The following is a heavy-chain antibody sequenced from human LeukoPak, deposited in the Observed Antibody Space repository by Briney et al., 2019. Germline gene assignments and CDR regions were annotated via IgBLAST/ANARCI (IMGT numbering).Heavy chain of an antibody. Sequence: SETLSLTCSVSGGSIDNRSYYWGWIRQPPGKGLEWIGNMYYSGSTYYNPSLKSRATISVDTSKNQFSLKLSSVTAADTAVFYCASYYYGSGSYLTFDYWGQGTLVTVSS. J-gene: IGHJ4*02. D-gene: IGHD3-10*01. CDR2: MYYSGST. CDR3: ASYYYGSGSYLTFDY. CDR1: GGSIDNRSYY. V-gene: IGHV4-39*01.